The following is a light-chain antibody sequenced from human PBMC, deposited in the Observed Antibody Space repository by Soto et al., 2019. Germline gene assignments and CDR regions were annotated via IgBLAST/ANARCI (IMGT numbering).Light chain of an antibody. CDR1: QGISNY. CDR3: QKYNSAQFT. V-gene: IGKV1-27*01. CDR2: AAS. J-gene: IGKJ3*01. Sequence: DIQMTQSPSSLSASVGDRVTITCRASQGISNYLAWYQQKPGTVPKLLIYAASTLQSGVPSRFSGSGSGTDFTLTISSLQPEDVATDYCQKYNSAQFTFGPGTKVDIK.